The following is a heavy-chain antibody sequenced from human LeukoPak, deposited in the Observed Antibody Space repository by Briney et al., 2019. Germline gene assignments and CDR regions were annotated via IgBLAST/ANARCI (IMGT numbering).Heavy chain of an antibody. D-gene: IGHD3-10*01. J-gene: IGHJ5*01. CDR2: ISNDGSNK. CDR3: ARGGNIGFRSRQINWFDS. Sequence: GGSLRLSCAASGFTFSDYAMHWVRQAPGKGREWVAVISNDGSNKYYADSVKGRFTISTDNSKNTLYLQLNSLRVEDTAVYYCARGGNIGFRSRQINWFDSWGQGTLVTVSS. CDR1: GFTFSDYA. V-gene: IGHV3-30*01.